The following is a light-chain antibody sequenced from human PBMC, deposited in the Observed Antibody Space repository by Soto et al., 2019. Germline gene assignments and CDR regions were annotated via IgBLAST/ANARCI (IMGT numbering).Light chain of an antibody. J-gene: IGKJ1*01. V-gene: IGKV3-15*01. CDR1: QSVSSN. CDR2: GAS. CDR3: QQYNNWPRWT. Sequence: EIVMTQSPATLSVSPGERAPLSCRASQSVSSNLAWYQQKPGQAPRLLIYGASTRATGIPARFSGSGSGTEFTLTISSLQYEDFSVYYCQQYNNWPRWTFGQGTEVEI.